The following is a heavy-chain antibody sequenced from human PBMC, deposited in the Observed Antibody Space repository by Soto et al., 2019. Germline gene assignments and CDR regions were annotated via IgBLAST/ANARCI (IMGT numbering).Heavy chain of an antibody. Sequence: QVQLVDSGGCVVQPGRSLRLSCTASGFIFSHYGMHWVRQAPGKGLEWVAFISYDGSNKYYADSVKDRFTISRDNSKTTLYLEMNSLRAEETAVYFCAKVPLSPYYFDYWGQGTLVTVSS. J-gene: IGHJ4*02. CDR2: ISYDGSNK. CDR1: GFIFSHYG. CDR3: AKVPLSPYYFDY. V-gene: IGHV3-30*18.